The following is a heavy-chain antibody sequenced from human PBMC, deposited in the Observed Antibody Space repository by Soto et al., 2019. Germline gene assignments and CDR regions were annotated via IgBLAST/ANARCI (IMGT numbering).Heavy chain of an antibody. CDR1: GDTSTIYT. V-gene: IGHV1-69*08. CDR3: ATDKFGAGRVGVHS. Sequence: QVQLVQSGAEVKKPGASLRVSCETSGDTSTIYTITWVRQPPGQGLQWMGRIVPLLRITNYAQEFQGRLTITADSSTSSAHLELASLTSEDTAVYYCATDKFGAGRVGVHSWGQGTLVIVSS. D-gene: IGHD3-10*01. CDR2: IVPLLRIT. J-gene: IGHJ5*02.